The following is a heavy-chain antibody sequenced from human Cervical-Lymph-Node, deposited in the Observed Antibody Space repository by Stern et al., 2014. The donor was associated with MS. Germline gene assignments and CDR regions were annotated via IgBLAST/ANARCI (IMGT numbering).Heavy chain of an antibody. Sequence: QVQLVQSGPGLVKPSQTLSLTCTVSGDSIISGRYYWTWIRQHPGKGLEWIGFIYYSGSTYYNTSLRSRVTISLDTAKEQFSLKLSSVTAADTAVYYCARVRTDFDLIDYWGQGTLVTVSS. CDR1: GDSIISGRYY. D-gene: IGHD3-3*01. CDR2: IYYSGST. J-gene: IGHJ4*02. V-gene: IGHV4-31*03. CDR3: ARVRTDFDLIDY.